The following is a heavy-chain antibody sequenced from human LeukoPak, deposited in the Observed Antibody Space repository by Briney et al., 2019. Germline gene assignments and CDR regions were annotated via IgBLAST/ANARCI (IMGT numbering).Heavy chain of an antibody. Sequence: GASVKVSCKASGYTFTGYYMHWVRQAPGQGLEWMGWINPNSGGTNYAQKFQGRVTMTRDTSISTAYMELSRLRSDDTAVYYCATDGVVIEYYYYGMDVWGQGTTVTVSS. D-gene: IGHD3-3*01. CDR2: INPNSGGT. V-gene: IGHV1-2*02. J-gene: IGHJ6*02. CDR1: GYTFTGYY. CDR3: ATDGVVIEYYYYGMDV.